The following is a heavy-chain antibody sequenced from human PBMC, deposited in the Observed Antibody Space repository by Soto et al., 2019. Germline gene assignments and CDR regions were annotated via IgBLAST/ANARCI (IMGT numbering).Heavy chain of an antibody. D-gene: IGHD3-16*01. V-gene: IGHV4-31*03. CDR1: GGSISSGGYY. J-gene: IGHJ4*02. CDR2: IYYSGST. Sequence: SETLSLTCTVSGGSISSGGYYWSWIRQHPGKGLEWIGYIYYSGSTYYNPSLKSRVTISVDTSKNQFSLKLSSVTAADTAVYYCARSPRRDYIWGSQVGFAGNSFDYWGQGTLVTVSS. CDR3: ARSPRRDYIWGSQVGFAGNSFDY.